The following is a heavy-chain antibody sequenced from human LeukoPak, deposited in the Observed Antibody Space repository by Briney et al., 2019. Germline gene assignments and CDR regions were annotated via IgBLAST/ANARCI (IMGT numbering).Heavy chain of an antibody. J-gene: IGHJ3*02. CDR2: IYYSGST. Sequence: SETLSLTCTVSGGSISSHYWSWIRQPPGKGLEWIGYIYYSGSTNYSPSLKSRVTISVDTSKNQFSLKLSSVTAADTAVYYCARGLYFWSGYYKVDAFDIWGQGTMFTVSS. V-gene: IGHV4-59*11. D-gene: IGHD3-3*01. CDR1: GGSISSHY. CDR3: ARGLYFWSGYYKVDAFDI.